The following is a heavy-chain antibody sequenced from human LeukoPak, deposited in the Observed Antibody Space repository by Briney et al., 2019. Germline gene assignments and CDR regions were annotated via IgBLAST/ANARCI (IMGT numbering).Heavy chain of an antibody. V-gene: IGHV3-23*01. Sequence: GGSLRLSCAGSGFDFDNYAMSWVRQASGKGLEWVSGISASGKTIYYADSVKGRFTISGDNSQSMLYLQMNSLRADDTAVYYCAKDSDIVVAIGANWGQGTLVTVSS. CDR3: AKDSDIVVAIGAN. CDR2: ISASGKTI. J-gene: IGHJ4*02. D-gene: IGHD2-15*01. CDR1: GFDFDNYA.